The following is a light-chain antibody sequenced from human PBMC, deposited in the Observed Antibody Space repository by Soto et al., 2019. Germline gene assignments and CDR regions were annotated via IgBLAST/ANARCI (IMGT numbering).Light chain of an antibody. V-gene: IGLV1-44*01. CDR2: NNN. J-gene: IGLJ3*02. CDR3: AACDDCLYARWV. CDR1: RSNIGNNA. Sequence: QSVLTQPPSASGTPGQRVTISCSGSRSNIGNNAVSWYQQLPGTTPKLLIYNNNQRPSGVPDRFSGSKSGTSASLAISGLQSEDEADYYCAACDDCLYARWVVVGGTKLTVL.